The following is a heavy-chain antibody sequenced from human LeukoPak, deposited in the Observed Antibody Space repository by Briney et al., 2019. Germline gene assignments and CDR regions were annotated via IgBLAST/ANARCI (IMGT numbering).Heavy chain of an antibody. D-gene: IGHD6-13*01. Sequence: GGSLRLSCAASGFTFSNAWMSWVRQAPGKGLEWVSAISRSGDSTYYADSVKGRFTISRDNAKNSLYLQMNSLRAEDTAVYYCRIAAVGNWGQGTLVTVSS. CDR2: ISRSGDST. CDR3: RIAAVGN. CDR1: GFTFSNAW. V-gene: IGHV3-21*01. J-gene: IGHJ4*02.